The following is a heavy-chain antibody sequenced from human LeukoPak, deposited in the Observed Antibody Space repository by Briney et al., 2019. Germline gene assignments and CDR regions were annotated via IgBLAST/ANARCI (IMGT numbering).Heavy chain of an antibody. CDR2: IKQDGSEK. CDR3: ARDSGSYSY. V-gene: IGHV3-7*01. Sequence: PGGSLRLSCAASGFTFISYWMTWVRQAPGKGLEWVANIKQDGSEKYYVDSVKGRFTISRDNAKNSLYLQMKSLRAEDTAVYYCARDSGSYSYWGQGTLVTVSS. D-gene: IGHD1-26*01. CDR1: GFTFISYW. J-gene: IGHJ4*02.